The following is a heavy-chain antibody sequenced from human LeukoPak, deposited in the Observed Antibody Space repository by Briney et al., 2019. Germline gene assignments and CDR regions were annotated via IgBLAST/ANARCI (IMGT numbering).Heavy chain of an antibody. D-gene: IGHD6-13*01. CDR3: ARDLEYSSSWYSVSGFDP. Sequence: SQTLSLTCAISGDSVSSNSAAWNWIRQSPSRGLEWLGRTYYRSKWYNDYAVSVKSRITINPDTSKNQFSLQLNSVTPEDTAVYYCARDLEYSSSWYSVSGFDPWGQGTLVTVSS. CDR2: TYYRSKWYN. CDR1: GDSVSSNSAA. V-gene: IGHV6-1*01. J-gene: IGHJ5*02.